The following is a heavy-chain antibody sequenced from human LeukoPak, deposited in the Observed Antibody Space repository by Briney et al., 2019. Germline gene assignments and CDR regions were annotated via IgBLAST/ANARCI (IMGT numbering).Heavy chain of an antibody. J-gene: IGHJ4*02. CDR1: GFTFSSYA. V-gene: IGHV3-64*01. CDR3: ARIKLGSIVATYYDY. CDR2: ISSNGGST. Sequence: GGSLRLSCAASGFTFSSYAMHWVRQAPGKGLEYVSAISSNGGSTYYANSVKGRFTISRDNSKNTLYLQMGSPRAEDLAVYYCARIKLGSIVATYYDYWGQGTLVTVSS. D-gene: IGHD5-12*01.